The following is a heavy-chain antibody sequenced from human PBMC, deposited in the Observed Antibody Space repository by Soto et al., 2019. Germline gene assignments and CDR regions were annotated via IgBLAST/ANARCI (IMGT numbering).Heavy chain of an antibody. CDR1: GFTFSRYA. Sequence: PGGSLRLSCAASGFTFSRYAMIWVRQAPGKGLVWVSRINSDGSSTSYADSVKGRFTISRDNAKNTLYLQMNSLRAEDTAVYYCVRTSLVVAAATREDYWGQGTLVTVSS. CDR3: VRTSLVVAAATREDY. D-gene: IGHD2-15*01. V-gene: IGHV3-74*01. CDR2: INSDGSST. J-gene: IGHJ4*02.